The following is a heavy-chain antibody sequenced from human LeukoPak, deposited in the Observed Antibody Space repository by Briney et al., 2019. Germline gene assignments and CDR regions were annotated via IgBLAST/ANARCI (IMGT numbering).Heavy chain of an antibody. CDR1: GFTFSSYS. Sequence: PGGSLRLSCAASGFTFSSYSMNWVRQAPGKGLEWVSYISSSSSTIYYADSVKGRFTISRDNAKNSLYLQMNSLRAEDTAVYYCANTKEWLSQYYYYYYMDVWGKGTTVTVSS. CDR2: ISSSSSTI. CDR3: ANTKEWLSQYYYYYYMDV. V-gene: IGHV3-48*01. D-gene: IGHD3-3*01. J-gene: IGHJ6*03.